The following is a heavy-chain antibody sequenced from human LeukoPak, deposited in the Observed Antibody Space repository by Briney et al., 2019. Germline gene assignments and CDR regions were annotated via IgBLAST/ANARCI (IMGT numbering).Heavy chain of an antibody. D-gene: IGHD5-18*01. CDR2: ISGSGGST. J-gene: IGHJ4*02. CDR1: GLTFSSYA. V-gene: IGHV3-23*01. CDR3: AKYSVQLWDNFDY. Sequence: GGSLRLFCAASGLTFSSYAMSWVRQAPRKGLEWVSAISGSGGSTYYADSVKGRFTISRDNSKNTLYLQMNSLRAEDTAVYYCAKYSVQLWDNFDYWGQGTLVTVSS.